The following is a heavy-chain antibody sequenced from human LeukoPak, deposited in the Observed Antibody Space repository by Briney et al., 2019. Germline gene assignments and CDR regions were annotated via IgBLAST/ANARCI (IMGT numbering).Heavy chain of an antibody. Sequence: AGGSLRLSCAASGFTFSSYAMHWVRQAPGKGLEWVAVISYDGSNKYYADSAKGRFTISRDNSKNTLYLQMNSLRAEDTAVYYCARGGVVVPAAILYWGQGTLVTVSS. CDR1: GFTFSSYA. D-gene: IGHD2-2*01. V-gene: IGHV3-30*04. CDR3: ARGGVVVPAAILY. CDR2: ISYDGSNK. J-gene: IGHJ4*02.